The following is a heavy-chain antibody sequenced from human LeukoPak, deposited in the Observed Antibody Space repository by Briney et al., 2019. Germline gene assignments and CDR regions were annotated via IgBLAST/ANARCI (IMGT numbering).Heavy chain of an antibody. D-gene: IGHD3-3*01. CDR2: IYPGDSDT. CDR3: ARVPNYDFWSGHSFYFDY. CDR1: GYSFTSYW. V-gene: IGHV5-51*01. J-gene: IGHJ4*02. Sequence: GESLKISCKGSGYSFTSYWIGWVRQMPGKGLEWVGIIYPGDSDTRYSPSFQGQVSISADKSISTAYLQWSSLKASDSAMYYCARVPNYDFWSGHSFYFDYWGQGTLVTVSS.